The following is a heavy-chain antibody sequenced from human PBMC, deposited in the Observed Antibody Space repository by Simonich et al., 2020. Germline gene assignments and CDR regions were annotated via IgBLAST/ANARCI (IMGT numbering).Heavy chain of an antibody. CDR1: GGSISSYY. CDR2: IYTSWST. V-gene: IGHV4-4*07. Sequence: QVQLQESGPGLVKPSETLSLTCTVSGGSISSYYWSWIRQPAGKGLEWIGRIYTSWSTNDNPSLKGRVTISVDKSKNQFSLKLSSVTAADTAVYYCARGAYSSSSGDYWGQGTLVTVSS. J-gene: IGHJ4*02. CDR3: ARGAYSSSSGDY. D-gene: IGHD6-6*01.